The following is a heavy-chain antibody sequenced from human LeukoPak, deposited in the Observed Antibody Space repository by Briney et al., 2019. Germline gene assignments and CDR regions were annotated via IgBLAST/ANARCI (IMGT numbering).Heavy chain of an antibody. J-gene: IGHJ4*02. CDR2: IKQDGSEK. D-gene: IGHD3-10*01. CDR3: ARRFGSGSFENSEFDY. Sequence: PGGSLRLSCAASGFTFSTYWMTWVRQAPGKGLEWVANIKQDGSEKYYVDSVKGRFTISRDNAKNSLFLQMNSLRAEDTVVYYCARRFGSGSFENSEFDYWGQGTPVTVSS. CDR1: GFTFSTYW. V-gene: IGHV3-7*01.